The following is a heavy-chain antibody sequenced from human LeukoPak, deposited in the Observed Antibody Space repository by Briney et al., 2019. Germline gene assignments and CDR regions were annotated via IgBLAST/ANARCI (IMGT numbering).Heavy chain of an antibody. CDR3: ASTHSSGWYYYMDV. CDR2: ISSSSSYI. CDR1: GFTFSSYS. D-gene: IGHD6-19*01. J-gene: IGHJ6*03. Sequence: GGSLRLSCAASGFTFSSYSMNWVRQAPGKGLEWVSSISSSSSYIYYTDSVKGRFTISRDNAKNSLYLQMNSLRAEDTAVYYCASTHSSGWYYYMDVWGKGTTVTISS. V-gene: IGHV3-21*01.